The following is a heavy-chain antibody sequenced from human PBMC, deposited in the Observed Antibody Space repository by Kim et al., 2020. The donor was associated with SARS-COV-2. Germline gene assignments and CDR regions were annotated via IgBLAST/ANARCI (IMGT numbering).Heavy chain of an antibody. CDR3: AKDWCSSTSCHYDRFDY. D-gene: IGHD2-2*01. CDR2: ISWDGGST. Sequence: GGSLRLSCAASGFTFDDYTMHWVRQAPGKGLEWVSLISWDGGSTYYADSVKGRFTISRDNSKNSLYLQMNSLRTEDTALYYCAKDWCSSTSCHYDRFDYWGQGTLVTVSS. J-gene: IGHJ4*02. V-gene: IGHV3-43*01. CDR1: GFTFDDYT.